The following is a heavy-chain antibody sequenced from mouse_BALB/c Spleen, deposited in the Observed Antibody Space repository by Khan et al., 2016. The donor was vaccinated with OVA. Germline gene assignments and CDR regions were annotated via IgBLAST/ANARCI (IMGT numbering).Heavy chain of an antibody. J-gene: IGHJ2*01. CDR2: ISTYSGST. D-gene: IGHD2-3*01. CDR1: GYTFTDYA. Sequence: QVQLQQPGPELVRPGVSVKISCKGSGYTFTDYAMYWVKQSHAKSLEWIGLISTYSGSTNYNQKFKGKVTMTVDKSSSAAYTELARLTSEDSDIFYRARPDYDGYYDYWGQGTALTVAT. CDR3: ARPDYDGYYDY. V-gene: IGHV1S137*01.